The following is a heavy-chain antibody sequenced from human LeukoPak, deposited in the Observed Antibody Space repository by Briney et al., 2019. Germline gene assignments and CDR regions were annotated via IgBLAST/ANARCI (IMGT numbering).Heavy chain of an antibody. D-gene: IGHD3-10*01. J-gene: IGHJ5*02. CDR2: ISSSSSYI. Sequence: PGGSLRLSCAASGFTFSSYAMNWVRQAPGKGLEWVSSISSSSSYIYYADSVKGRFTISRDNAKNSLYLQMNSLRAEDTAVYYCARGDYYGSGTYYNSPRRGWFDPWGQGTPVTVSS. CDR1: GFTFSSYA. CDR3: ARGDYYGSGTYYNSPRRGWFDP. V-gene: IGHV3-21*01.